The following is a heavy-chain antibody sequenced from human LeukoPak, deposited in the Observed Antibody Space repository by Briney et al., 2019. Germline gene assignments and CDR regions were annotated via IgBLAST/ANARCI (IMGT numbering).Heavy chain of an antibody. V-gene: IGHV1-2*02. J-gene: IGHJ4*02. CDR3: ARESIIPAARGDY. CDR1: GYTFTGYF. D-gene: IGHD2-2*01. Sequence: ASVKVSCKASGYTFTGYFIHWVRQVPGRGLEWMGWINPNSGGTNHAQKFQGRVTMTRDTSTNTAYMELSRLRSDDTAIYYCARESIIPAARGDYWGQGTLVTVSS. CDR2: INPNSGGT.